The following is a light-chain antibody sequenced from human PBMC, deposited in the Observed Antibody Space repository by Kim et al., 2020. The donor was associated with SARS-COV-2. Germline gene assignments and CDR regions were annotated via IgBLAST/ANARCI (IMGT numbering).Light chain of an antibody. J-gene: IGLJ3*02. CDR3: SSYTTSSTRV. V-gene: IGLV2-14*03. Sequence: GQSITITCTGTGSDIGTYNYVSWFQQHPGKAPKLLIFDGRNRPSGVSDRFSGSKSGSTASLTISGLQSEDEADYYCSSYTTSSTRVFGGGTKLTVL. CDR2: DGR. CDR1: GSDIGTYNY.